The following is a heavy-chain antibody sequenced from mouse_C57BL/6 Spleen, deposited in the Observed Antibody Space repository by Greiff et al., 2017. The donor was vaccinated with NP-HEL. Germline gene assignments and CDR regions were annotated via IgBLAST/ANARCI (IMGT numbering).Heavy chain of an antibody. V-gene: IGHV1-54*01. CDR2: INPGSGGT. CDR3: ARSDYDYDEAY. CDR1: GYAFTNYL. Sequence: QVQLQQSGAELVRPGTSVKVSCKASGYAFTNYLIEWVKQRPGQGLEWIGVINPGSGGTNYNEKFKGKATLTADKSSSTAYMQLSSLTSEDSAVYFCARSDYDYDEAYWGQGTLVTVSA. D-gene: IGHD2-4*01. J-gene: IGHJ3*01.